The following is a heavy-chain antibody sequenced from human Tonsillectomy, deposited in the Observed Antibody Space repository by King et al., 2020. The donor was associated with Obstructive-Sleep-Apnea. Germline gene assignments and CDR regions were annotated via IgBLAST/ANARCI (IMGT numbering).Heavy chain of an antibody. Sequence: QLVQSGGGLVQPGGSPRLSCAASGFTFSNYDMSWVCQAPGKGLEWVSAISGSVGSTYYADSVKDRFTISRDTSKTTLSLQMNNVRAADTALYYCAKVSYYDFWSGYPCSFDYWGQGTLVTVSS. CDR2: ISGSVGST. CDR3: AKVSYYDFWSGYPCSFDY. D-gene: IGHD3-3*01. J-gene: IGHJ4*02. V-gene: IGHV3-23*04. CDR1: GFTFSNYD.